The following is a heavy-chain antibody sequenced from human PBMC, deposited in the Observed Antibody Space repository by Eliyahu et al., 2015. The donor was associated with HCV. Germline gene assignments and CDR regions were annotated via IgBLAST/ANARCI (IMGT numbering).Heavy chain of an antibody. V-gene: IGHV3-15*01. Sequence: EVQLVESGGGLVKPGGSLRLSCAASGFTFSNAWMSWVRQAPGKGLEWVGRIKSKTDGGTTDYAAPVKGRFTISRDDSKNTLYLQMNSLKTEDTAVYYCTTERGGYSYGRNFDYWGQGTLVTVSS. CDR3: TTERGGYSYGRNFDY. J-gene: IGHJ4*02. D-gene: IGHD5-18*01. CDR2: IKSKTDGGTT. CDR1: GFTFSNAW.